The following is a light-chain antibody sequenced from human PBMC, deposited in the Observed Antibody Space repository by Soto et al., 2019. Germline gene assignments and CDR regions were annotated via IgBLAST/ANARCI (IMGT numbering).Light chain of an antibody. J-gene: IGLJ3*02. CDR1: SSNIGAGYD. CDR2: GNS. V-gene: IGLV1-40*01. CDR3: CSHAHGSLLV. Sequence: QSVLTQPPSVSGAPGQRVTISCTGSSSNIGAGYDVHWYQQLPGTAPKLLIYGNSNRPSGVPDRFSGSKSGTSASLAITGLQAEDEADYYCCSHAHGSLLVFGGGTKVTVL.